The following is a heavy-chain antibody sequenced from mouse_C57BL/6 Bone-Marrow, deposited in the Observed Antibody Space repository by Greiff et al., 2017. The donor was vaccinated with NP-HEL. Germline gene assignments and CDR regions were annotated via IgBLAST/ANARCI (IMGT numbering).Heavy chain of an antibody. D-gene: IGHD1-1*01. CDR2: IYPGDGDT. J-gene: IGHJ1*03. Sequence: QVQLQQSGAELVKPGASVKISCKASGYAFSSYWMNWVKQRPGKGLEWIGQIYPGDGDTNYNGKFKGKATLTADKSSSTAYMQLSSLTSEDSAVYFFSRYYGSSYYWYFDVWGTGTTVTVSS. V-gene: IGHV1-80*01. CDR3: SRYYGSSYYWYFDV. CDR1: GYAFSSYW.